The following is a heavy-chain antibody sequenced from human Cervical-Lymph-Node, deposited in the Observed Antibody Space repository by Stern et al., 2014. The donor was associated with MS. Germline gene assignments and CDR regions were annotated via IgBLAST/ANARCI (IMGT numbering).Heavy chain of an antibody. CDR2: ISAGGSDT. V-gene: IGHV3-23*04. Sequence: EVQLVESGGGLAQPGGSLRLSCAASGFTFSTYAMTWVRQAPGKGLEWVSAISAGGSDTYYADSVKGRFTISRDNSRDTLYLQMNTLRAEDTAVYYCAKVGYSGYNYYSYYNGLDVWGQGTTVTVSS. J-gene: IGHJ6*02. CDR1: GFTFSTYA. D-gene: IGHD5-12*01. CDR3: AKVGYSGYNYYSYYNGLDV.